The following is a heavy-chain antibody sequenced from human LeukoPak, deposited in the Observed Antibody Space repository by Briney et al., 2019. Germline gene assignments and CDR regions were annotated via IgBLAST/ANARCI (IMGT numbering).Heavy chain of an antibody. J-gene: IGHJ5*02. D-gene: IGHD3-22*01. Sequence: SVKVSCKASGGTFSSYAISWVRQAPGQGLEWMGGIIPIFGTANYAQKFQGRVTITADESTSTAYMELSSLRSEDTAVYYCARTYDSSGYYHRWFNPWGQGTLVTVSS. CDR2: IIPIFGTA. V-gene: IGHV1-69*13. CDR3: ARTYDSSGYYHRWFNP. CDR1: GGTFSSYA.